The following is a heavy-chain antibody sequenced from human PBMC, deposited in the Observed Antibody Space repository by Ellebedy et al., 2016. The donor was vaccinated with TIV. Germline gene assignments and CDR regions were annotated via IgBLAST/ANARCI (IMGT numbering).Heavy chain of an antibody. D-gene: IGHD2-21*01. CDR2: LYPSDSDT. Sequence: GESLKISCEASGYTFTNYLIGWVRQVPGKGLEWIGILYPSDSDTIYSPSFQGQVTISADTSINTAYLQCSSLKASDTAIYYCARGIPVDYWGQGTLVTVSS. V-gene: IGHV5-51*01. CDR3: ARGIPVDY. J-gene: IGHJ4*02. CDR1: GYTFTNYL.